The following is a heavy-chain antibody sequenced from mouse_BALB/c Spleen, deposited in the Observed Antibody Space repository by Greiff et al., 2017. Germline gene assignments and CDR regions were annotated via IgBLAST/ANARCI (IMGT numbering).Heavy chain of an antibody. CDR3: ARSNTATSYFDY. J-gene: IGHJ2*01. V-gene: IGHV1-18*01. Sequence: EVQLQQSGPELVKPGASVKIPCKASGYTFTDYNMDWVKQSHGKSLEWIGDINPNNGGTIYNQKFKGKATLTVDKSSSTAYMELRSLTSEDTAVYYCARSNTATSYFDYWGQGTTLTVSS. CDR1: GYTFTDYN. CDR2: INPNNGGT. D-gene: IGHD1-2*01.